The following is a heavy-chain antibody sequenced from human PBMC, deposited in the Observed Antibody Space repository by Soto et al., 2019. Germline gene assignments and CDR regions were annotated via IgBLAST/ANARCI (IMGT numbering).Heavy chain of an antibody. D-gene: IGHD2-15*01. CDR2: INTESGNT. Sequence: QVQLVQSGAEVKKPGASVKVSCKASGYTFTDYAIHWLRQAPGQGLEWMGWINTESGNTKYSQRFPDRVSFTRETSASTFYMELTSLKSEDMTVYYCARTHTVVPSALFGMDVWGQGTTVSVSS. J-gene: IGHJ6*02. V-gene: IGHV1-3*04. CDR3: ARTHTVVPSALFGMDV. CDR1: GYTFTDYA.